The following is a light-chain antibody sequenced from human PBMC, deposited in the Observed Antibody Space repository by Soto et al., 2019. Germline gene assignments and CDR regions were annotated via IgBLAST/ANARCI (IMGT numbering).Light chain of an antibody. V-gene: IGLV2-14*01. Sequence: QSALTQPASVSGSPGQSITISCTGTSSDVGGYNYVSWYQQHPGKAPKPMIYDVSNRPSGVSNRFSGSKSGNTASPTISGLQAEDEADYYCSSYTGSSTLVFGGGTKLTVL. J-gene: IGLJ2*01. CDR1: SSDVGGYNY. CDR3: SSYTGSSTLV. CDR2: DVS.